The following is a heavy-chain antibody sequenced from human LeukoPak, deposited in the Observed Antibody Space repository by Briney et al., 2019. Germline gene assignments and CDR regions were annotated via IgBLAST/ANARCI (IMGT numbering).Heavy chain of an antibody. J-gene: IGHJ4*02. V-gene: IGHV1-3*01. Sequence: ASVKVSCKASGYTFTSYAMHWVRQAPGQRLEWLGWINAGNGHTKYSQKFQGRVTITRDTSASTAYMELSSLRSEDTAVYYCARDYYDSSGYYPTSDYWGQGTLVTVSS. CDR2: INAGNGHT. CDR1: GYTFTSYA. D-gene: IGHD3-22*01. CDR3: ARDYYDSSGYYPTSDY.